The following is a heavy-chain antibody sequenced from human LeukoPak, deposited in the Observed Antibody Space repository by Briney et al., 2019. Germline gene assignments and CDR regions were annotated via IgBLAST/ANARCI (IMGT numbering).Heavy chain of an antibody. CDR3: ARALSGSSAEYFQH. CDR2: ISSSSSTI. Sequence: GGSLRLSCAASGFTFSSYSMNWVRQAPGKGLEWVSYISSSSSTIYYADSVKGRFTISRDNAKNSLYLQMNSLRAEDTAVYHCARALSGSSAEYFQHWGQGTLVTVSS. CDR1: GFTFSSYS. J-gene: IGHJ1*01. V-gene: IGHV3-48*01. D-gene: IGHD3-10*01.